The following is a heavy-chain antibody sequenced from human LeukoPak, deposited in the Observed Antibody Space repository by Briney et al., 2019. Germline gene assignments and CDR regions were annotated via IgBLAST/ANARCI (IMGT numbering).Heavy chain of an antibody. CDR1: GGSISSYY. CDR2: IYYSGST. Sequence: SETLSLTRPVSGGSISSYYWSWIRQPPGKGLEWIGYIYYSGSTNYNPSLKSRVTISVDTSKNQFSLKLSSVTAADTAVYYCARDGGIAAAGYNWFDPWGQGTLVTVYS. CDR3: ARDGGIAAAGYNWFDP. V-gene: IGHV4-59*01. J-gene: IGHJ5*02. D-gene: IGHD6-13*01.